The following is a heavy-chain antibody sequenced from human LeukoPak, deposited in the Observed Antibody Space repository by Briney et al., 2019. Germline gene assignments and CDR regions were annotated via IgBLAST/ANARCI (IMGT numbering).Heavy chain of an antibody. Sequence: SETLSLTCTVSGGSISSYYWSWIRQPPGKGLEWTGYIYYSGSTNYNPSLKSRVTISVDTSKNQFSLKLSSVTAADTAVYYCARDGYDSSGGGAFDIWGQGTMVTVSS. CDR1: GGSISSYY. CDR2: IYYSGST. D-gene: IGHD3-22*01. J-gene: IGHJ3*02. V-gene: IGHV4-59*01. CDR3: ARDGYDSSGGGAFDI.